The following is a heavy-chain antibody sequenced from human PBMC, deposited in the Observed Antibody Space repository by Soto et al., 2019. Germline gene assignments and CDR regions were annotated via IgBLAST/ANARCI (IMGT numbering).Heavy chain of an antibody. V-gene: IGHV1-69*01. Sequence: QVQLLQSGAAVKKPGSSVKVSCKASGGAFGSDPISWVRQAPGQGPAWIGGIIPRFDQVNFEHKFQGRLTITADEYTRTTYIELSSLRSEDTAVYYCAREGDHECFDLWCQGTMVTVSS. CDR2: IIPRFDQV. J-gene: IGHJ4*02. CDR1: GGAFGSDP. CDR3: AREGDHECFDL.